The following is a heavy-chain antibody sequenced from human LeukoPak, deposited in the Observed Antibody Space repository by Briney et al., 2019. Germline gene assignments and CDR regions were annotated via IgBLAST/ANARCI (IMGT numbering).Heavy chain of an antibody. Sequence: SETLSLTCTVSGGSISSSSYYWGWIRQPPGKGLEWIGSIYYSGSTYYNPSLKSRVTISVDTSKNQFFLKLSSVTAADTAVYYCARIAPQLEDAFDIWGQGTMVTVSS. CDR2: IYYSGST. CDR1: GGSISSSSYY. V-gene: IGHV4-39*01. J-gene: IGHJ3*02. D-gene: IGHD2-2*01. CDR3: ARIAPQLEDAFDI.